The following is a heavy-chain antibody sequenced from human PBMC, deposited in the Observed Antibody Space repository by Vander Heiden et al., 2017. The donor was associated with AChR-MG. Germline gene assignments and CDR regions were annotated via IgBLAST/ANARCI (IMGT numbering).Heavy chain of an antibody. CDR1: GYTFSSYD. Sequence: QVQLVQSGAEVKKPGASVKVSCKASGYTFSSYDINWVRQATGQGLEWMGWMNPNSGNTGYAQKFQGRVTMTRNTSISTAYMELSSLRPEDTAVYYCAGYCSSTSCYVSWGQGTLVTVSS. J-gene: IGHJ5*02. CDR3: AGYCSSTSCYVS. CDR2: MNPNSGNT. V-gene: IGHV1-8*01. D-gene: IGHD2-2*01.